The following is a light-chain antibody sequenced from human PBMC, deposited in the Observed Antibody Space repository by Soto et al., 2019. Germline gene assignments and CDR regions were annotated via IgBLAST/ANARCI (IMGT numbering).Light chain of an antibody. CDR1: QSVGSNY. V-gene: IGKV3-20*01. CDR3: QHYGGSPPNT. CDR2: AAS. J-gene: IGKJ2*01. Sequence: EIVLTQSPGTLSLSPGERATLSCRASQSVGSNYLAWYQQKPGQAPRLLIYAASSRATGIPDRFSGSGSGTDFTLTISRLEPEDFAVYYCQHYGGSPPNTFGQGTKLEIK.